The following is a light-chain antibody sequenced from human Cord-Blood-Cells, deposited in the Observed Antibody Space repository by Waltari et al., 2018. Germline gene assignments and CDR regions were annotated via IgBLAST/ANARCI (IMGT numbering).Light chain of an antibody. J-gene: IGKJ2*01. CDR1: QEISNY. V-gene: IGKV1-33*01. CDR3: QQYDNLPYT. Sequence: DIQMTQPPSSLSASVGDRLTITCQASQEISNYLNWYQQKPGKAPKLLIYDASNLETGVPSRFSGSGSGTDFTFTISSLQPEDIATYYCQQYDNLPYTFGQGTKLEIK. CDR2: DAS.